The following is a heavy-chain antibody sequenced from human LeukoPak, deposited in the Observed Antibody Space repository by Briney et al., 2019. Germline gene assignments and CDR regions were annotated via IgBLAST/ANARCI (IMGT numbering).Heavy chain of an antibody. Sequence: GSLRLSCVASGSTFSNAWMNWVRQAPGKGLEWVSYISSSGSTIYYADSVKGRFTISRDSAKNSLYLQMNSLRAEDTAVYYCAELGITMIGGVWGKGTTVTISS. CDR2: ISSSGSTI. J-gene: IGHJ6*04. CDR3: AELGITMIGGV. CDR1: GSTFSNAW. V-gene: IGHV3-48*03. D-gene: IGHD3-10*02.